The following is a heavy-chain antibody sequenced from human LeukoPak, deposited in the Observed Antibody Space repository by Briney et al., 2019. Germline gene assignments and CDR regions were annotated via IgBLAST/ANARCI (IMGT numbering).Heavy chain of an antibody. Sequence: AASVKVSCEASGYTFTDYYMHWVRQAPGQGFEWMGWINPNDGDINYAQKFQGRVTMTRDTSISTAHMEVSRLRSDDTAVYYCARANFLYCSSTTCLFDYWGQGTLVTVSS. CDR3: ARANFLYCSSTTCLFDY. J-gene: IGHJ4*02. V-gene: IGHV1-2*02. CDR2: INPNDGDI. D-gene: IGHD2-2*01. CDR1: GYTFTDYY.